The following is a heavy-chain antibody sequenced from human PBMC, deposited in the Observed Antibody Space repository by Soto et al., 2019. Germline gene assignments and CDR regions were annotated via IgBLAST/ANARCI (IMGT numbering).Heavy chain of an antibody. CDR1: GFNFSGAS. V-gene: IGHV3-73*01. J-gene: IGHJ6*02. CDR2: VRSKANSYAT. CDR3: TRLDV. Sequence: EVQLVESGGGLVQPGGSLKLPCAASGFNFSGASMHWVRQASGKGLEWVGRVRSKANSYATAYAASVEGRITISRDDSKNTAYLQMNSLKTEDTAVYYCTRLDVWGQGTTVTVSS.